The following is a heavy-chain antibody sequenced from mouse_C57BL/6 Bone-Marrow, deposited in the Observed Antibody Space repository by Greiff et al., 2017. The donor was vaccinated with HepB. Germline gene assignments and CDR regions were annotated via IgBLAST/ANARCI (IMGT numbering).Heavy chain of an antibody. CDR2: IRLKSDNYAT. CDR1: GFTFSNYW. Sequence: EVQRVESGGGLVQPGGSMKLSCVASGFTFSNYWMNWVRQSPEKGLEWVAQIRLKSDNYATHYAESVKGRFTISRDDSKSSVYLQMNNLRAEDTGIYYCTGYDYNFDYWGQGTTLTVSS. D-gene: IGHD2-4*01. CDR3: TGYDYNFDY. J-gene: IGHJ2*01. V-gene: IGHV6-3*01.